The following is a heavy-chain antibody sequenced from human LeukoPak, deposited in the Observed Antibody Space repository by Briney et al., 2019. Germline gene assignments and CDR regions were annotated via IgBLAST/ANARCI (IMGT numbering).Heavy chain of an antibody. CDR2: INSDGSST. CDR1: GFTFSSYW. J-gene: IGHJ4*02. Sequence: GGSLRLSCAASGFTFSSYWMDWVGQAPGKGLVCVSRINSDGSSTSYADSVKGRFTISRDNAKNTLYLQMNSLRAEDTAVYYCARGVDYWGQGTLVTVSS. V-gene: IGHV3-74*01. CDR3: ARGVDY.